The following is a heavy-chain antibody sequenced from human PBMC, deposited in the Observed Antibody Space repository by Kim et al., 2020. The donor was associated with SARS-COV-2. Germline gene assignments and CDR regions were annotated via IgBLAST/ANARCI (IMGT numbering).Heavy chain of an antibody. Sequence: SETLSLTCTVSGGSVNSGSYYWSWIRQPPGKGLEWIGFVYYSGNTDYNPSLKSRVTISLDTTKNQFSLKLTSVIAADTAVYFCARGLTSSWYPDWFDPWGQGNLVSVS. CDR2: VYYSGNT. D-gene: IGHD6-13*01. CDR1: GGSVNSGSYY. V-gene: IGHV4-61*01. J-gene: IGHJ5*02. CDR3: ARGLTSSWYPDWFDP.